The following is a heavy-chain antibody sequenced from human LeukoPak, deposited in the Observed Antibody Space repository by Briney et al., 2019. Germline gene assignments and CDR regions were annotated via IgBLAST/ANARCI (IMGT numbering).Heavy chain of an antibody. Sequence: SETLSLTCTVSGGSISSYYWSWIRQPPGKGLEWIGYIYYSGSTNYNPSLKSRVTISVDTSKNQFSLKLSSVTAADTAVYYCARGPRIAARRIDYWGQGTLVTVSS. V-gene: IGHV4-59*12. D-gene: IGHD6-6*01. CDR2: IYYSGST. J-gene: IGHJ4*02. CDR3: ARGPRIAARRIDY. CDR1: GGSISSYY.